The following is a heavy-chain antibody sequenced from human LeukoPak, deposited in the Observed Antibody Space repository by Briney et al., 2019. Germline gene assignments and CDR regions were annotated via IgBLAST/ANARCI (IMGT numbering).Heavy chain of an antibody. CDR2: INPSGGST. J-gene: IGHJ4*02. Sequence: GASVKVSCKASGYTFTSYYMHWVRQAPGQGLEWMGIINPSGGSTSYAQKFQGRVTMTRDMSTSTVYMELSSLRSEDTAVYYCARGPILRGGIMPRLENWGQGTLVTVSS. CDR3: ARGPILRGGIMPRLEN. D-gene: IGHD3-16*01. CDR1: GYTFTSYY. V-gene: IGHV1-46*01.